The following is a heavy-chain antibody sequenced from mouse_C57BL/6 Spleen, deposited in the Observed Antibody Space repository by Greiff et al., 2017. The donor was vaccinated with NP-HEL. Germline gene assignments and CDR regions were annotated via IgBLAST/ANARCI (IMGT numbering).Heavy chain of an antibody. CDR2: IDPETGGT. V-gene: IGHV1-15*01. J-gene: IGHJ2*01. CDR3: TLGASTSYYFDY. D-gene: IGHD5-1*01. Sequence: QVQLQQSGAELVRPGASVTLSCKASGYTFTDYEMHWVKQTPVHGLEWLGAIDPETGGTAYNQKFKGKAILTADKSSSTAYMELRSLTSEDSAVYYCTLGASTSYYFDYWGQGTTLTVSS. CDR1: GYTFTDYE.